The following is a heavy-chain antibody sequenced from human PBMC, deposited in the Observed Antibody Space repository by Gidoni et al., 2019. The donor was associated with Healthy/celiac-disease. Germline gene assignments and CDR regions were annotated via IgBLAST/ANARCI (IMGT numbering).Heavy chain of an antibody. J-gene: IGHJ3*02. CDR1: GFTFSSYS. Sequence: EVQLVESGGGLVKPGGSLRLSCAASGFTFSSYSMNWVRQAPGKGLEWVSSISSSSSYIYYADSVKGRFTISRDNAKNSLYLQMNSLRAEDTAVYYCARDPGWGSKEVDIWGQGTMVTVSS. D-gene: IGHD1-26*01. CDR3: ARDPGWGSKEVDI. V-gene: IGHV3-21*01. CDR2: ISSSSSYI.